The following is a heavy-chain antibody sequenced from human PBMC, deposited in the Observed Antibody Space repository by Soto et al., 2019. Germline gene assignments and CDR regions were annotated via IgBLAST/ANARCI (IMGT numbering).Heavy chain of an antibody. J-gene: IGHJ6*02. CDR3: AKSQLATRPPYYYYYGMDV. Sequence: SGFPFSTYCMNWVHQAAGQGLESVSAVGGVGGSTYYADSAKGLLTISRDKSKNTLNQQMNSRRAEDTDVYYRAKSQLATRPPYYYYYGMDVWGQGTTVTVSS. CDR1: GFPFSTYC. V-gene: IGHV3-23*01. D-gene: IGHD1-1*01. CDR2: VGGVGGST.